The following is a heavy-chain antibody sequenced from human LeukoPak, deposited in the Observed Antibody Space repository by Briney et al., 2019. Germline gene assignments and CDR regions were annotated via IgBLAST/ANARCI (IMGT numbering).Heavy chain of an antibody. CDR2: ISACNGNT. V-gene: IGHV1-18*01. CDR3: ARVIGSDYDFWSGYYGPFDI. Sequence: GASVKVSCKASGYTFTSYGISWVRQAPGQGLEWMGWISACNGNTNYAQKLQGRVTMTTDTSTSTAYMELRSLRSDDTAVYYCARVIGSDYDFWSGYYGPFDIWGQGTMVTVSS. D-gene: IGHD3-3*01. CDR1: GYTFTSYG. J-gene: IGHJ3*02.